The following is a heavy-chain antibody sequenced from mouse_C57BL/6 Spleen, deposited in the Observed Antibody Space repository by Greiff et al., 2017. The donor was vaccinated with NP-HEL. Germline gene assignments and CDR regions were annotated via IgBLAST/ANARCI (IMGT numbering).Heavy chain of an antibody. V-gene: IGHV1-50*01. CDR2: IDPSDSYT. CDR3: ARTYYSNYFYYFDY. D-gene: IGHD2-5*01. CDR1: GYTFTSYW. Sequence: QVQLQQSGAELVKPGASVKLSCKASGYTFTSYWMQWVKQRPGQGLEWIGEIDPSDSYTNYNQKFKGKATLTVDTSSSTAYMQLSSLTSEDSAVYYCARTYYSNYFYYFDYWGQGTTLTVSS. J-gene: IGHJ2*01.